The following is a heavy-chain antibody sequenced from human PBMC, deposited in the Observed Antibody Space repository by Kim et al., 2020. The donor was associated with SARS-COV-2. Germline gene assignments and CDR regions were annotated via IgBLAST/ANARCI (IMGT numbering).Heavy chain of an antibody. Sequence: GGSLRLSCAASGFTFSSYSMNWVRQAPGKGLEWVSSISSSSYIYYADSVKGRFTISRDNAKNSLYLQMNSLRAEDTAVCYCARDYNWNDQLDYWGQGTLV. D-gene: IGHD1-1*01. CDR1: GFTFSSYS. CDR3: ARDYNWNDQLDY. CDR2: ISSSSYI. J-gene: IGHJ4*02. V-gene: IGHV3-21*01.